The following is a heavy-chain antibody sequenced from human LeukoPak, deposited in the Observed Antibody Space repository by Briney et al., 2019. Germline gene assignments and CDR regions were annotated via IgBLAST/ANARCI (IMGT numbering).Heavy chain of an antibody. CDR1: GGSISSGGYY. Sequence: PSETLSLTCTVSGGSISSGGYYWSWIRQHPGKGLEWLGYIYYSGSTYYNPSLKSRVTISVDTSKNQFSLKLSSVTAADTAVYYCARGLHPDLGHYFDYWGQGTLVTVSS. V-gene: IGHV4-31*03. CDR3: ARGLHPDLGHYFDY. CDR2: IYYSGST. J-gene: IGHJ4*02. D-gene: IGHD7-27*01.